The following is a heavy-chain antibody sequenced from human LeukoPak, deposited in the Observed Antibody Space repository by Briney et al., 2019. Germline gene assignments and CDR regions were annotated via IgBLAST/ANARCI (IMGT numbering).Heavy chain of an antibody. J-gene: IGHJ4*02. D-gene: IGHD3-22*01. CDR2: LSGSGGST. CDR3: AKRGVVIRVILVGFHKEAYYFDS. CDR1: GITLSNYG. V-gene: IGHV3-23*01. Sequence: GGSLRLSCAVSGITLSNYGMTWVRQAPGKGLEWVAGLSGSGGSTNYADSVKGRFTISRDNAKNTLYLQMNSLRAEDTAVYFCAKRGVVIRVILVGFHKEAYYFDSSGQGVLVTVSS.